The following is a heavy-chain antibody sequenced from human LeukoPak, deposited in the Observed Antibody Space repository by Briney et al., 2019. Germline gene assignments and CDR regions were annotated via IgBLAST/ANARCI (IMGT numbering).Heavy chain of an antibody. Sequence: GGSLRLSCSVSGFRFGDFRMTWVRQAPGKGLEWVANIQEDGVENYLVDSVRGRFTISRDNANNSLYLQMNSLRAEDTAVYYCAREGAAAGITVLEYYYYYYYMDVWGKGTTVTVSS. CDR1: GFRFGDFR. D-gene: IGHD6-13*01. V-gene: IGHV3-7*01. CDR3: AREGAAAGITVLEYYYYYYYMDV. J-gene: IGHJ6*03. CDR2: IQEDGVEN.